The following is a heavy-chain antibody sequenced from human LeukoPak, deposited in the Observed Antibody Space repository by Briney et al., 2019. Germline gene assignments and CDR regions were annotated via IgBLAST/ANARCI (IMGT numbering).Heavy chain of an antibody. V-gene: IGHV1-2*06. Sequence: GASVKVSCKASGYTFTGYYMHWVRQAPGQGLEWMGRINPNSGGTNYAQKFQGRVTMTRDTSISTAYMELSRLRSDDTAVYYCAREPLVVPAAIDYWGQGTLVTVSS. D-gene: IGHD2-2*02. CDR3: AREPLVVPAAIDY. CDR1: GYTFTGYY. J-gene: IGHJ4*02. CDR2: INPNSGGT.